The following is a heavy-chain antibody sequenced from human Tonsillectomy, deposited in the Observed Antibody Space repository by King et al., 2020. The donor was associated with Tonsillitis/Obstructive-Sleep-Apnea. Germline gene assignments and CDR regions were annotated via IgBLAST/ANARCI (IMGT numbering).Heavy chain of an antibody. Sequence: QLQESGPGLVKPSETLFLTCTVSGGSISSYYWTWIRQPPGKGLEWIGYIYYSGSTNYNPSLKSRVTISVDTSKNQFSLNLSSVTAADTAVYYCAREGSDGYFDYWGQGTLVTVSS. V-gene: IGHV4-59*01. CDR1: GGSISSYY. J-gene: IGHJ4*02. CDR3: AREGSDGYFDY. D-gene: IGHD2-21*02. CDR2: IYYSGST.